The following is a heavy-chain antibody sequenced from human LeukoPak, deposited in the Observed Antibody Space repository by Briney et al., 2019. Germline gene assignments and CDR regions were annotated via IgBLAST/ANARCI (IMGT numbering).Heavy chain of an antibody. CDR2: ISSSSNYI. V-gene: IGHV3-21*01. CDR3: ARGQGLQLKSGSDY. CDR1: GFTFSSYV. D-gene: IGHD5-24*01. Sequence: PGGSLRLSCAASGFTFSSYVMNWVRQAPGKGLEWVSSISSSSNYIYYADSVKGRFNISRDNAKNSLFLQMNSPRAEDTAVYYCARGQGLQLKSGSDYWGQGTLVTVSS. J-gene: IGHJ4*02.